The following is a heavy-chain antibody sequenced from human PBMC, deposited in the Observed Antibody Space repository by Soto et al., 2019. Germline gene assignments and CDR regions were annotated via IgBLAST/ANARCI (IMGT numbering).Heavy chain of an antibody. Sequence: SVKVSCKASGFTFTSSAVQWVRQARGQRLEWIGWIVVGSGNTNYAQKFQERVTITRDMSTSTAYMELSSLRSEDTAVYYCAARTENYYDSSGYPYYYGVDVWGQGTTVTVSS. D-gene: IGHD3-22*01. J-gene: IGHJ6*02. CDR1: GFTFTSSA. CDR2: IVVGSGNT. V-gene: IGHV1-58*01. CDR3: AARTENYYDSSGYPYYYGVDV.